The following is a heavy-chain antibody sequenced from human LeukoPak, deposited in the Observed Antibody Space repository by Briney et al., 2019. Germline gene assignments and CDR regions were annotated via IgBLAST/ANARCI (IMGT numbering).Heavy chain of an antibody. Sequence: PGRSLRLSCAASGFTFSTYTMNWVRQAPGKGLEWVSSINGRSNYKYYADSVKGRFTISRDNAQSSLFLQMHSLRAEDTAVYYCAREDGLVGATSGFDIWGQGTVVTVSS. CDR1: GFTFSTYT. V-gene: IGHV3-21*01. J-gene: IGHJ3*02. D-gene: IGHD1-26*01. CDR2: INGRSNYK. CDR3: AREDGLVGATSGFDI.